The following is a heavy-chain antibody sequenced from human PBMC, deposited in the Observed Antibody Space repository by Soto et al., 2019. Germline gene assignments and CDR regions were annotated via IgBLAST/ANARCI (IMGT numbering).Heavy chain of an antibody. CDR2: IYYSGST. Sequence: PSATLSLTCTVSGGSISSYYWSWIRQPPGKGLEWIGYIYYSGSTNYNPSLKSRVTISVDTSKNQFSLKLSSVTAADTAVYYCARVGGDTAMVMHGMDVWGQGTTVTVSS. V-gene: IGHV4-59*01. J-gene: IGHJ6*02. D-gene: IGHD5-18*01. CDR3: ARVGGDTAMVMHGMDV. CDR1: GGSISSYY.